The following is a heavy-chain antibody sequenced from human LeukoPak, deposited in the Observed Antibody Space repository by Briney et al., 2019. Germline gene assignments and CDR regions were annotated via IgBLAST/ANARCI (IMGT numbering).Heavy chain of an antibody. CDR2: ISAYNGNT. V-gene: IGHV1-18*01. CDR1: GYTFTSYG. Sequence: HRASVTVSCKASGYTFTSYGISWVRQAPGQGREWMGWISAYNGNTNYAQKLQGRVTITTDTSTSTAYMELRSLRSDDTAVYYCARVRGYSGSSLGAYIDYWGQGTLVTVSS. J-gene: IGHJ4*02. D-gene: IGHD1-26*01. CDR3: ARVRGYSGSSLGAYIDY.